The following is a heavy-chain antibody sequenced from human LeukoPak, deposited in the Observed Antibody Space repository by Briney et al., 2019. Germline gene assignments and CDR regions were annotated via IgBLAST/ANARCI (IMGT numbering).Heavy chain of an antibody. J-gene: IGHJ6*02. CDR1: GFTFSNYW. CDR2: ISGSGGST. D-gene: IGHD3-10*01. CDR3: AKDFQIQWFGELFVMDV. V-gene: IGHV3-23*01. Sequence: GGSLRLSCAASGFTFSNYWMSWVRQTPGKGLEWVSAISGSGGSTYYADSVKGRFTISRDNSKNTLYLQMNSLRAEDTAVYYCAKDFQIQWFGELFVMDVWGQGTTVTVSS.